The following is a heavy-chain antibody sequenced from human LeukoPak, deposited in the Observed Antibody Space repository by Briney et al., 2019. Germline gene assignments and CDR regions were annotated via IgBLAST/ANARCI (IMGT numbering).Heavy chain of an antibody. D-gene: IGHD2-2*01. Sequence: GGSLRLSCAVAGFTFNTYVMSWVRQAPGKGLEWVSAISGSGGGTYYVASVKGRFTISRDNSKNTLYLQMNSLRAEDTAVYYCATVYSSSPLRPMDVWGQGTTVTVSS. V-gene: IGHV3-23*01. CDR2: ISGSGGGT. CDR1: GFTFNTYV. CDR3: ATVYSSSPLRPMDV. J-gene: IGHJ6*02.